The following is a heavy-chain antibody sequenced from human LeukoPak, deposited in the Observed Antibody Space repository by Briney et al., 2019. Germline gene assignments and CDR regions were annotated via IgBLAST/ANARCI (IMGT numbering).Heavy chain of an antibody. V-gene: IGHV1-69*05. Sequence: SVKVSCKASGGTFSSYAISWVRQAPGQGLEWMGRIIPIFGTANYAQKFQGRVTITTDESTSTAYMELSSLRSEDTAVYYCARDMSSGWYPGGVFDIWGQGTMVTVSS. CDR3: ARDMSSGWYPGGVFDI. CDR1: GGTFSSYA. J-gene: IGHJ3*02. CDR2: IIPIFGTA. D-gene: IGHD6-19*01.